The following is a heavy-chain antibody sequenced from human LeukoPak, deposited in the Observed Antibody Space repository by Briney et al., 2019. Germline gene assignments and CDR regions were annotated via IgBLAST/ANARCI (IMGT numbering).Heavy chain of an antibody. Sequence: TGGSLRLSCAASGFTFSSYEMNWVRQAPGKGLEWVSYISSGSTIYYADSVKGRFTISRDNAKNSLYLQMNSLRAEDTAVYYCARDLSSRIWGQGTMVTVSS. J-gene: IGHJ3*02. CDR2: ISSGSTI. CDR1: GFTFSSYE. V-gene: IGHV3-48*03. CDR3: ARDLSSRI.